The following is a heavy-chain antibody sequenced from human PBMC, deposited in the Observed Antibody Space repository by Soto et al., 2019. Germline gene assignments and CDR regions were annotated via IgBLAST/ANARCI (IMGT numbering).Heavy chain of an antibody. CDR3: ARDRVWQTTDWDNWFDP. CDR1: GCTFSSYA. CDR2: IIPIFGTA. Sequence: SVKVSCKASGCTFSSYAISWVRQARGQGLEWMGGIIPIFGTANYAQKFQGRVTITADESTSTAYMELSSLRSEDTAVYYCARDRVWQTTDWDNWFDPWGQGHLVAVSS. J-gene: IGHJ5*02. D-gene: IGHD4-4*01. V-gene: IGHV1-69*13.